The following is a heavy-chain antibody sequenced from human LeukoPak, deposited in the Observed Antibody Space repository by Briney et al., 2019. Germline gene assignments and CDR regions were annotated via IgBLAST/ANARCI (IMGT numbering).Heavy chain of an antibody. V-gene: IGHV1-8*01. Sequence: ASVKVSCKASGYTFTSYDINWVRQATGQGLEWMGWMNPNSGNTGYAQKFQGRVTMTRNTSISTAYMELSSLRFEDTAVYYCAAILYGSGIPYAFDIWGQGTMVTVSS. D-gene: IGHD3-10*01. CDR1: GYTFTSYD. CDR3: AAILYGSGIPYAFDI. J-gene: IGHJ3*02. CDR2: MNPNSGNT.